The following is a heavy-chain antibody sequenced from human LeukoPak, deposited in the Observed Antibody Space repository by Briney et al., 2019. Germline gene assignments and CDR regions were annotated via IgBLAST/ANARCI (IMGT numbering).Heavy chain of an antibody. CDR3: ARDRKVVPAAMGYYYYGMDV. CDR2: ISYDGSNK. Sequence: PGGSLRLSCAASGFTFSSYAMHWVRQAPGKGLERVAVISYDGSNKYYADSVKGRFTISRDNSKNTLYLQMNSLRAEDTAVYYCARDRKVVPAAMGYYYYGMDVWGQGTTVTVSS. CDR1: GFTFSSYA. J-gene: IGHJ6*02. V-gene: IGHV3-30*04. D-gene: IGHD2-2*01.